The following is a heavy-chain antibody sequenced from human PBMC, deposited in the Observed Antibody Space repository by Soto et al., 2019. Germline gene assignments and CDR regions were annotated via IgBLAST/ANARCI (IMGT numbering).Heavy chain of an antibody. Sequence: EVQLVESGGGLVKPGGSLRLSCAASGFTFSSYSMNWVRQAPGKGLEWVSSISSSSSYIYYADSVRGRFTISRDNAKNSLYLQMNSLRAEDTAVYYCARDFEYSSSFGYWGQGTLVTVSS. D-gene: IGHD6-6*01. CDR2: ISSSSSYI. CDR3: ARDFEYSSSFGY. J-gene: IGHJ4*02. CDR1: GFTFSSYS. V-gene: IGHV3-21*01.